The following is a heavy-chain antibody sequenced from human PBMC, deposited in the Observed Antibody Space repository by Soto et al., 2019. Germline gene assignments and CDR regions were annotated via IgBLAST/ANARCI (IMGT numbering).Heavy chain of an antibody. Sequence: GGSLRLSCAASGFTFSSYAMHWVRQAPGKGLEWVAVISYDGSNKYYADSVKGRFTISRDNSKNTLYLQMNSLRAEDTAVYYCARSRIAADGMAYWGQGNLVTVSS. CDR3: ARSRIAADGMAY. D-gene: IGHD6-13*01. CDR2: ISYDGSNK. CDR1: GFTFSSYA. V-gene: IGHV3-30-3*01. J-gene: IGHJ4*02.